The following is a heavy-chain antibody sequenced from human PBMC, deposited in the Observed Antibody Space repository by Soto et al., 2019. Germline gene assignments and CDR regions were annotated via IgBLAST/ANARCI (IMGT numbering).Heavy chain of an antibody. CDR2: ISASGGNI. Sequence: LRLSCVASGFIFSDYAMTWVRQAPGKGLQWVATISASGGNIEYADSLKGRFTISRDNSKNSVYLQLSGLTADDTAVHYCAKVAGGLGYFDLWGRGTLVTVSS. V-gene: IGHV3-23*01. J-gene: IGHJ2*01. CDR1: GFIFSDYA. D-gene: IGHD3-16*01. CDR3: AKVAGGLGYFDL.